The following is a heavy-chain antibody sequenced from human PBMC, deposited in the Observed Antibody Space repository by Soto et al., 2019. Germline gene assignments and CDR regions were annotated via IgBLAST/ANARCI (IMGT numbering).Heavy chain of an antibody. CDR1: GYNFMPYG. CDR2: ISPWKGNT. Sequence: SVKVSCKASGYNFMPYGVNWVRQAPGQGLEWMGWISPWKGNTNYAQSFQGRVTMTTDTSTSTAYMELRSLTSDDTAVYYCARSRGYSYYYMGEGYHYAMDVWGQGNTVIVSS. V-gene: IGHV1-18*04. D-gene: IGHD5-18*01. CDR3: ARSRGYSYYYMGEGYHYAMDV. J-gene: IGHJ6*02.